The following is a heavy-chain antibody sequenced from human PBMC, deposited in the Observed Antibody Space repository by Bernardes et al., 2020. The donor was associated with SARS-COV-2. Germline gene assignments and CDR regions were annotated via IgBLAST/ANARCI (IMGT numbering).Heavy chain of an antibody. Sequence: ASVKVSCKASGYTFTSYGISWVRQAPGQGLEWMGWISAYNGNTNYAQKLQGRVTMTTDTSTSTAYMELSSLRSEDTAVYYCRVVPAAMEYYYYGMDVWGQGTTVTVSS. V-gene: IGHV1-18*01. CDR1: GYTFTSYG. CDR3: RVVPAAMEYYYYGMDV. J-gene: IGHJ6*02. CDR2: ISAYNGNT. D-gene: IGHD2-2*01.